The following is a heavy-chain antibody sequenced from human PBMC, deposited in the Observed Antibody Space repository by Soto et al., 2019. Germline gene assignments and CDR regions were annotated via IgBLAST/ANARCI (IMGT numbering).Heavy chain of an antibody. J-gene: IGHJ5*02. CDR3: ARGLPTGYSSSWYRVWFDP. CDR2: IYNSGST. Sequence: SETLSLTCTVSGASISNYYWNWIRQSPGKGLEWIGHIYNSGSTNYNPSLKSRVTISVDTSKNQFSLKLSSVTAADTAVYYCARGLPTGYSSSWYRVWFDPWGQGTLVTVSS. D-gene: IGHD6-13*01. V-gene: IGHV4-59*12. CDR1: GASISNYY.